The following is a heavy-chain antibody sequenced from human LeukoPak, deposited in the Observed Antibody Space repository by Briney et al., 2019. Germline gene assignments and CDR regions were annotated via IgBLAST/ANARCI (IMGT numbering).Heavy chain of an antibody. CDR3: ARGGSSGYYEDTLYYFDY. V-gene: IGHV3-48*04. Sequence: GGSLRLSCAASGFSFSTYSMNWVRQAPGKGLEWISHISSTGVSKYYADSVKGRFTISRDNAKNSLYLQMNSLRAEDTAVYYCARGGSSGYYEDTLYYFDYWGQGTLVTVSS. CDR2: ISSTGVSK. D-gene: IGHD3-22*01. CDR1: GFSFSTYS. J-gene: IGHJ4*02.